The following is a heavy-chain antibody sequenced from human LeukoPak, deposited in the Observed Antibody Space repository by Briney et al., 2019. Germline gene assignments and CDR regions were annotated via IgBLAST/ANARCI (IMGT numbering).Heavy chain of an antibody. CDR1: GFTFSSYA. V-gene: IGHV3-23*01. CDR2: ISGSGGST. J-gene: IGHJ5*02. D-gene: IGHD3-22*01. Sequence: QTGGSLRLSCAASGFTFSSYAMSWVGQAPGKGLEWVSAISGSGGSTYYADSVKGRFTISRDNSKNTLYLQMNSLSAEDTAVYYCAKSMAYHYDSSGYYYISWGQGTLVTVSS. CDR3: AKSMAYHYDSSGYYYIS.